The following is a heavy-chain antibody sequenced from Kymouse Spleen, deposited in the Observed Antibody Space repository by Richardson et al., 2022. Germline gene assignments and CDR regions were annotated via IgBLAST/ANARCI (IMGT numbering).Heavy chain of an antibody. CDR3: TTGAVARYYYGMDV. CDR2: IKSKTDGGTT. V-gene: IGHV3-15*01. Sequence: EVQLVESGGGLVKPGGSLRLSCAASGFTFSNAWMSWVRQAPGKGLEWVGRIKSKTDGGTTDYAAPVKGRFTISRDDSKNTLYLQMNSLKTEDTAVYYCTTGAVARYYYGMDVWGQGTTVTVSS. D-gene: IGHD6-19*01. CDR1: GFTFSNAW. J-gene: IGHJ6*02.